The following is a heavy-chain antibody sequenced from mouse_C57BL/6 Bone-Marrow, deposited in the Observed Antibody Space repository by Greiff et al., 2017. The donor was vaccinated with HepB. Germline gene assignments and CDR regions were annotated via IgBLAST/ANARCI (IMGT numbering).Heavy chain of an antibody. CDR3: AREDLLWYPWFAY. Sequence: VMLVESGAELARPGASVKLSCKASGYTFTSYGISWVKQRTGQGLEWIGEIYPRSGNTYYNEKFKGKATLTADKSSSTAYMELRSLTSEDSAVYFCAREDLLWYPWFAYWGQGTLVTVSA. CDR2: IYPRSGNT. J-gene: IGHJ3*01. CDR1: GYTFTSYG. V-gene: IGHV1-81*01. D-gene: IGHD2-1*01.